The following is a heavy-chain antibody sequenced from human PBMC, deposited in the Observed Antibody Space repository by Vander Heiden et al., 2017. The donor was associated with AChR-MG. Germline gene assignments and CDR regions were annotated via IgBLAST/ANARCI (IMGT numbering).Heavy chain of an antibody. CDR3: AKDMAEYQLLSLWFDP. CDR2: ISWNSGSI. V-gene: IGHV3-9*01. CDR1: GFTFDDYA. Sequence: EVQLVESGGGWVQPGRSLRLSCAASGFTFDDYAMHWVRQAPGKGLEWVSGISWNSGSIGYADSVKGRFIISRDNAKNSLYLQMNSLRAEDTALYYCAKDMAEYQLLSLWFDPWGQGTLVTVSS. J-gene: IGHJ5*02. D-gene: IGHD2-2*01.